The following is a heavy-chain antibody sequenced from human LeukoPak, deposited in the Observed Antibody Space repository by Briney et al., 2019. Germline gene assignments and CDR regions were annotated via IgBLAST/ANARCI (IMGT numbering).Heavy chain of an antibody. J-gene: IGHJ5*02. Sequence: GSLRLSCTASGFTFGDYAMSWVRQAPGKGLEWVGFIRSKAYGGTTEYAASVKGRFTISRDDSKSIAYLQMNSLKTEDTAVYYCTGTYYDILTGYYNPYNWFDPWGQGTLVTVSS. D-gene: IGHD3-9*01. CDR2: IRSKAYGGTT. V-gene: IGHV3-49*04. CDR3: TGTYYDILTGYYNPYNWFDP. CDR1: GFTFGDYA.